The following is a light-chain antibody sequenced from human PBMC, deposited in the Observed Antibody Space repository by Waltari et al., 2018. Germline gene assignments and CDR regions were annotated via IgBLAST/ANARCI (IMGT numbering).Light chain of an antibody. CDR2: SVD. J-gene: IGKJ4*01. CDR1: QTISRY. Sequence: DIQLTQSPSWVSASVGDRVTITCRASQTISRYLSWYQHRPGTAPRLLISSVDNLSPGVPSRFVGSGSGAEFTLTISSLQPEDFATYYCLQRKSFGGGTKVEIK. V-gene: IGKV1-39*01. CDR3: LQRKS.